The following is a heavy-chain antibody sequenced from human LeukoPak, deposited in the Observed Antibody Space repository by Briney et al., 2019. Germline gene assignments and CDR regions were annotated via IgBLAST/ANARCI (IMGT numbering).Heavy chain of an antibody. V-gene: IGHV3-74*01. J-gene: IGHJ5*02. CDR1: GFTLSNFW. CDR2: INSDGSEA. Sequence: GGSLGLSCAASGFTLSNFWMHWVRQAPGKGLLWVSRINSDGSEAVYPDSVKGRFTISRDNAKNTLYLQMNSLRVEDTAIYYCARGPVGLSALDAWGQGILVTVSP. D-gene: IGHD2-15*01. CDR3: ARGPVGLSALDA.